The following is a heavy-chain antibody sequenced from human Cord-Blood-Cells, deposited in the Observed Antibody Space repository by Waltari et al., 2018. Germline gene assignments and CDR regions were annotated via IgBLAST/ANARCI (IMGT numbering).Heavy chain of an antibody. V-gene: IGHV1-2*02. J-gene: IGHJ4*02. Sequence: QVQLVQSGAEVKKPGASVKVSCKASGYTFTGYYMHWVRQAPGQGREGMGWINPNRGVTNNAQKFQGRVTMTRDTSSSTAYMELSRLRSDDTAVYYCARGEYSSSSYVDYWGQGTLVTVSS. CDR3: ARGEYSSSSYVDY. D-gene: IGHD6-6*01. CDR2: INPNRGVT. CDR1: GYTFTGYY.